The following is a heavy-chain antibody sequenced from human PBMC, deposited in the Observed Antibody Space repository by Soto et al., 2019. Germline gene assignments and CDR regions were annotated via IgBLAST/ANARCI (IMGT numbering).Heavy chain of an antibody. CDR1: GYTFTSYY. CDR2: INPSGGST. D-gene: IGHD6-19*01. Sequence: ASVKVSCKASGYTFTSYYMHWVRQAPGQGLEWMGIINPSGGSTSYAQKFQGRVTMTRDTSTSTVYMELSSLRSEDTAVYYCARERVIAVAGILNAFDIWGQGTMVTVSS. V-gene: IGHV1-46*01. CDR3: ARERVIAVAGILNAFDI. J-gene: IGHJ3*02.